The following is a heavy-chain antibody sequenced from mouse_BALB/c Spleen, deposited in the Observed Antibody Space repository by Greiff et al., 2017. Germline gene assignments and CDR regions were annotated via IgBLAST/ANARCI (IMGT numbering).Heavy chain of an antibody. V-gene: IGHV3-6*02. D-gene: IGHD2-10*01. CDR2: ISYDGSN. CDR1: GYSITSGYY. J-gene: IGHJ3*01. Sequence: EVKLVESGPGLVKPSQSLSLTCSVTGYSITSGYYWNWIRQFPGNKLEWMGYISYDGSNNYNPSLKNRISITRDTSKNQFFLKLNSVTTEDTATYYCAREGAYYGNYGFAYWGQGTLVTVSA. CDR3: AREGAYYGNYGFAY.